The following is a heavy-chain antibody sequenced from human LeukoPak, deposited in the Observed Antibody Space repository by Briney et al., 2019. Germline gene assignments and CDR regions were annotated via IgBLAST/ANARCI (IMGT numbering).Heavy chain of an antibody. V-gene: IGHV3-30*03. Sequence: GGSLRLSCAASGFIPSFYGIHWVRQAPGKGLEWVAVISHDGSNKKYADSVKGRFTISRDNSKNTLFLQINSLRPEDTAVYYCARDNIVVVAATKAYYFDYWGQGTLVTVSS. D-gene: IGHD2-15*01. CDR1: GFIPSFYG. CDR3: ARDNIVVVAATKAYYFDY. J-gene: IGHJ4*02. CDR2: ISHDGSNK.